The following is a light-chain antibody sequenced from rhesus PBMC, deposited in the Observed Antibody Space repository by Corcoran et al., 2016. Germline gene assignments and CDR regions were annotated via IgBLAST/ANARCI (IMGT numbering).Light chain of an antibody. J-gene: IGKJ4*01. Sequence: DIVMTQSPDSLAVSLGERVTINCKSSQSLLYSSNNKNYLAWYQQKPGQAPKLLIYWASTRESGVPNRFSGSGSGTDFTLTISGLQAEDVAVYYCQQYYSIPPTFGGGTKVEIK. CDR2: WAS. V-gene: IGKV4-1*01. CDR3: QQYYSIPPT. CDR1: QSLLYSSNNKNY.